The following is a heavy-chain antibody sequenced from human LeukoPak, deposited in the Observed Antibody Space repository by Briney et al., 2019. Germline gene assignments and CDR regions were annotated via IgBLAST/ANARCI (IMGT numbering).Heavy chain of an antibody. J-gene: IGHJ4*02. V-gene: IGHV3-30*02. CDR2: IRYDGSNK. Sequence: GGSLRLSCAASGFTFSSYGMHWVRQAPGKGLEWVAFIRYDGSNKYYPDSVKGRFTISRDNSKNTLYLQMNSLRTEDTAVYYCAREAAAGTHFDYWGQGTLVTVSS. CDR3: AREAAAGTHFDY. CDR1: GFTFSSYG. D-gene: IGHD6-13*01.